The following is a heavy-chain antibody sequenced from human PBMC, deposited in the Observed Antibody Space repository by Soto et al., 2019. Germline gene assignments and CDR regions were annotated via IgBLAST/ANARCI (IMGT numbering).Heavy chain of an antibody. D-gene: IGHD3-22*01. CDR3: AREVVVISTFDY. CDR2: IYYSGST. V-gene: IGHV4-61*01. Sequence: QVQLQESGPGLVKPSETLSLTCTVSGGSVSSGSYYWSWIRQPPGKGLEWIGYIYYSGSTNYNPSHKSRVTISVDTSKNQFSLKLSAVTAADTAVYYCAREVVVISTFDYWGQGTLVTVSS. CDR1: GGSVSSGSYY. J-gene: IGHJ4*02.